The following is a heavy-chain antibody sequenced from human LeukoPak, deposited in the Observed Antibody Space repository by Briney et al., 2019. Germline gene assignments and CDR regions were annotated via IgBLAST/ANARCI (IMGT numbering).Heavy chain of an antibody. CDR2: IYYSGSN. CDR3: ARGKDSSDYFDY. CDR1: GGSITSDSYY. J-gene: IGHJ4*02. D-gene: IGHD3-22*01. Sequence: PSETLSLTRTVSGGSITSDSYYWSWIRQHPGKGLEWIACIYYSGSNYYNPSLKNRVTISVDTSKNQFSLKLSSVTAADTAVYFCARGKDSSDYFDYWGQGTLVTVSS. V-gene: IGHV4-31*03.